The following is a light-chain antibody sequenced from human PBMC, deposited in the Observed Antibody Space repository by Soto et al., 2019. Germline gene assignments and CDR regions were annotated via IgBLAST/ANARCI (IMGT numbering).Light chain of an antibody. J-gene: IGKJ2*01. CDR1: QSVLYSSNNNNY. V-gene: IGKV4-1*01. CDR2: WTS. Sequence: DIVMTQSPDSLAVFLGERATINCKSSQSVLYSSNNNNYLAWYQQKPGQPPKLLIYWTSTRESGVPDRFSGSGSGTDFTLTISSLQAEDVAIYYCQQYYSTPYTFGQGTKLEI. CDR3: QQYYSTPYT.